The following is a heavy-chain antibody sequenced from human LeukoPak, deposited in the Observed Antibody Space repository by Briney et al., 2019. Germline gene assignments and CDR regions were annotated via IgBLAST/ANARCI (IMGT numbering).Heavy chain of an antibody. CDR2: LRNGAST. Sequence: GGSLRLSRAASGFTFDDYGLSWVRQVPGKGLEWVSGLRNGASTGYADSVKGRFTISRDNSKNTLYLQMNSLRAEDTAVYYCAHSSSWDQQFDYWGQGTLVTVSS. J-gene: IGHJ4*02. D-gene: IGHD6-13*01. CDR1: GFTFDDYG. CDR3: AHSSSWDQQFDY. V-gene: IGHV3-20*04.